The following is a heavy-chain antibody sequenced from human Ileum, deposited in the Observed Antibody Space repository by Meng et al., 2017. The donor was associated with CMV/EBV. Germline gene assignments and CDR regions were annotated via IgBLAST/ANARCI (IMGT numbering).Heavy chain of an antibody. D-gene: IGHD1-26*01. CDR2: INPNNGAT. J-gene: IGHJ5*02. Sequence: SAYTFIGSYIHWLRHAPGQGLEWMGWINPNNGATIYAQKFEGRVAMTRDTSISTAYMELSSLTSDDTAIYFCSRDVDGSTYYALSAAWGQGTLVTVSS. CDR3: SRDVDGSTYYALSAA. CDR1: AYTFIGSY. V-gene: IGHV1-2*02.